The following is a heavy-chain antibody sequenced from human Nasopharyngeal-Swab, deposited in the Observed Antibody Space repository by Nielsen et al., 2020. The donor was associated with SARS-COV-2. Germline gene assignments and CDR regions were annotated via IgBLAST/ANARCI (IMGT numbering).Heavy chain of an antibody. Sequence: SETLSLTCTVSGGSVSSGSYYWSWIRQPPGKGLEWIGYTYYSGSTNYNPSLKSRVTISVDTSKNQFSLKLSSVTAADTAVYYCARDPLVPAASDAFDIWGQGTMVTVSS. CDR3: ARDPLVPAASDAFDI. CDR1: GGSVSSGSYY. V-gene: IGHV4-61*01. J-gene: IGHJ3*02. CDR2: TYYSGST. D-gene: IGHD2-2*01.